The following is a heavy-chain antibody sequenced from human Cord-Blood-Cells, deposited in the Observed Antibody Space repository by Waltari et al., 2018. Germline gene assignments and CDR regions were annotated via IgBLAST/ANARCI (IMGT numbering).Heavy chain of an antibody. D-gene: IGHD6-19*01. CDR1: GFTFSSYS. Sequence: EVQLVESGGGLVKPGGSLRLSCAASGFTFSSYSMNWVRQAPGKGLEWVSSISSSSSYIYHADSVKGRFTISRDNAKNSLYLQMNSLRAEDTAVYYCARTSVAGAFDYWGQGTLVTVSS. V-gene: IGHV3-21*01. CDR3: ARTSVAGAFDY. J-gene: IGHJ4*02. CDR2: ISSSSSYI.